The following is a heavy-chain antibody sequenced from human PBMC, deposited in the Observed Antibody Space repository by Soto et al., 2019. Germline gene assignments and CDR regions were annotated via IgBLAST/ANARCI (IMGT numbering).Heavy chain of an antibody. CDR2: ISSSGSTI. CDR3: ATTLKEGVRGPLDY. V-gene: IGHV3-11*01. D-gene: IGHD3-10*01. Sequence: GGSLRLSCAASGFTFSDYYMSWIRQAPGKGLEWVSYISSSGSTIYYADSVKGRFTISRDNAKNSLYLQMNSLRAEDTAVYYCATTLKEGVRGPLDYWGQGTLVTVSS. J-gene: IGHJ4*02. CDR1: GFTFSDYY.